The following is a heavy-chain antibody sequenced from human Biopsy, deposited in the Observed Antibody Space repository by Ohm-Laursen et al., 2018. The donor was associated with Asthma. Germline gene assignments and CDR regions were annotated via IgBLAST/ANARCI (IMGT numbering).Heavy chain of an antibody. J-gene: IGHJ4*02. CDR3: ARVKDGYNFDY. D-gene: IGHD5-24*01. V-gene: IGHV4-30-2*01. CDR2: IYHSGST. CDR1: GGSISSGGYS. Sequence: TLSLTCAVSGGSISSGGYSWSWIRQPPGEGLGRIGYIYHSGSTYYNPSLRSRVTISVDRSKNQFSLKLSSVTAADTAVYYCARVKDGYNFDYWGQGTVVTVSS.